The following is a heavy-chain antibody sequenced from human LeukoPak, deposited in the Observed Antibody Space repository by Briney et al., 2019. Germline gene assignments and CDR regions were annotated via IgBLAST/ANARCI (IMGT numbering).Heavy chain of an antibody. D-gene: IGHD7-27*01. J-gene: IGHJ4*02. V-gene: IGHV3-23*01. CDR2: ISGSGGST. CDR1: GFTFSSYA. Sequence: GGSLRLSCAASGFTFSSYAMSWVRQAPGKGLEWVSAISGSGGSTYYADSVKGRFTISRDNSKNTLYLQMNSLRVEDTAVYYCAKYLLNWGSYFDYWGQGTLVTVSS. CDR3: AKYLLNWGSYFDY.